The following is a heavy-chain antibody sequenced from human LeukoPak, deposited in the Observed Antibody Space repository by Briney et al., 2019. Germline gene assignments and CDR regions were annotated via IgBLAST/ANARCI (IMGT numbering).Heavy chain of an antibody. Sequence: PSETLSLTCIVSGYSISSGCYWGWIRQPPGKGLEWIGSIYHSGSTHYNPSLKSRVTISVDTSKNQFSLKLSSVTAADTAVFYCATGPPGLSSGAGYWGQGTLVTVSS. CDR3: ATGPPGLSSGAGY. V-gene: IGHV4-38-2*02. D-gene: IGHD6-19*01. CDR1: GYSISSGCY. J-gene: IGHJ4*02. CDR2: IYHSGST.